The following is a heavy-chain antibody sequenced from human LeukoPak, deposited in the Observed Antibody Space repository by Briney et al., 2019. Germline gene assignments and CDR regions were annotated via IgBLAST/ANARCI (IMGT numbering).Heavy chain of an antibody. CDR1: GFIFKKYW. CDR3: AKNRRMDDYPPESIDY. CDR2: IKEDGSET. Sequence: GGSLRLSCAASGFIFKKYWMNWVRQVPGKGLECLANIKEDGSETYYADSVKGRFTISRDNSKNTLYLQMNSLRAEDTAVYYCAKNRRMDDYPPESIDYWAREPWSPSPQ. V-gene: IGHV3-7*01. D-gene: IGHD1-14*01. J-gene: IGHJ4*02.